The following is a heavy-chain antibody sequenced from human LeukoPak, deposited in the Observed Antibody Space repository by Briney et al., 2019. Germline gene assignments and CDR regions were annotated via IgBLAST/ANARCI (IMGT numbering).Heavy chain of an antibody. CDR3: AREANTYGGDENYFDY. CDR2: IYYSGST. CDR1: GGSISSYY. Sequence: SETLSLTCTVSGGSISSYYWSWIRQPPGRGLEWIGYIYYSGSTNYNPSLKSRVTISVDTSKNQFSLKLSSVTAADTAVYYCAREANTYGGDENYFDYWGQGTLVTVSS. V-gene: IGHV4-59*01. D-gene: IGHD5-12*01. J-gene: IGHJ4*02.